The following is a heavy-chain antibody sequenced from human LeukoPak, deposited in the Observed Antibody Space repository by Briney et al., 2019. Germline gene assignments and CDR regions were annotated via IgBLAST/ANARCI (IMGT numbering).Heavy chain of an antibody. CDR2: IYSGGST. D-gene: IGHD2-2*01. J-gene: IGHJ5*02. Sequence: GGSLRLSCAASGLTVSSNYMSWVRQAPGKGLEWVSIIYSGGSTYYADSAKGRFTISRDNSKNTVYLQMNSLRAEDTAVYYCAREYLSDRRFDPWGQGTLVTVSS. CDR1: GLTVSSNY. CDR3: AREYLSDRRFDP. V-gene: IGHV3-66*02.